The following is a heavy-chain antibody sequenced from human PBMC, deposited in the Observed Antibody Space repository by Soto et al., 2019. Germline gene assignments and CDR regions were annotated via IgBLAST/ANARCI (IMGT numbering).Heavy chain of an antibody. CDR3: ARGLSLREAAFDI. J-gene: IGHJ3*02. V-gene: IGHV4-31*03. Sequence: TLSLTCSVSGGSINSGGYYWSWIRQHPGKGLEWIGYIYYTGTTYYNASLKSRVTISLDTSKIHFSLRLSSVTAADTAVYYCARGLSLREAAFDIWDQGTMVTVSS. CDR1: GGSINSGGYY. D-gene: IGHD1-26*01. CDR2: IYYTGTT.